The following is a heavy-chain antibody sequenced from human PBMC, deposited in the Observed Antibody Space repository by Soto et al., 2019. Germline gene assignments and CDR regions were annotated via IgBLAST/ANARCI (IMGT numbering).Heavy chain of an antibody. D-gene: IGHD6-13*01. CDR2: IYTSGST. Sequence: PWETLSLTCTVSGGSISSYYWSWIRQPAGKGLEWIGRIYTSGSTNYNPSLKSRVTMSVDTSKNQFSLKLSSVTAADTAVYYCARVPSLEQQLVRNGVDVSGQGTTVTVSS. J-gene: IGHJ6*02. CDR3: ARVPSLEQQLVRNGVDV. V-gene: IGHV4-4*07. CDR1: GGSISSYY.